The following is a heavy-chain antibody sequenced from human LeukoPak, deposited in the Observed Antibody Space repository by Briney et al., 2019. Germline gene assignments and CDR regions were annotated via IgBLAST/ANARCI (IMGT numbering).Heavy chain of an antibody. Sequence: SVKVSCKASGGTFSRYAISWVRQAPGQRLEWMGGSIPIFGTANYAQKFQGRVTITADESTSTAYMELSSLRSEDTAVYYCARSPYYYDSSGYYYVNYYFDYWGQGTLVTVSS. D-gene: IGHD3-22*01. CDR1: GGTFSRYA. CDR3: ARSPYYYDSSGYYYVNYYFDY. CDR2: SIPIFGTA. V-gene: IGHV1-69*01. J-gene: IGHJ4*02.